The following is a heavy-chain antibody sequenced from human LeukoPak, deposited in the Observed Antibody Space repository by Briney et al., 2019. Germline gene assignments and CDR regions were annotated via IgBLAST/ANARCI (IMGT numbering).Heavy chain of an antibody. Sequence: ASVKVSCKASRYTFTSYDINWVRQATGQGLEWMGQMNPNSGKTGYAQKFQGRVTMTRNTSISTAYMELSSLRSEDTAVYYCARSPNFGYGSYYYDGMDVWGQGTTVTVSS. CDR2: MNPNSGKT. V-gene: IGHV1-8*01. CDR1: RYTFTSYD. J-gene: IGHJ6*02. CDR3: ARSPNFGYGSYYYDGMDV. D-gene: IGHD3-10*01.